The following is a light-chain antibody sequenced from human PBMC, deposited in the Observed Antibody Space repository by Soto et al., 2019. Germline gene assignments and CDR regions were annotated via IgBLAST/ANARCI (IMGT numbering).Light chain of an antibody. CDR1: QSVSNY. CDR2: DAS. Sequence: EIVLTQSPATLSLSPGERATLSCRASQSVSNYLAWYQQKPGQAPRLLIYDASNRATGIPARFSCSGSGTDFTISISSLEPEDFAIYNCHQRSNWLLLTFGGGTKVEIK. CDR3: HQRSNWLLLT. V-gene: IGKV3-11*01. J-gene: IGKJ4*01.